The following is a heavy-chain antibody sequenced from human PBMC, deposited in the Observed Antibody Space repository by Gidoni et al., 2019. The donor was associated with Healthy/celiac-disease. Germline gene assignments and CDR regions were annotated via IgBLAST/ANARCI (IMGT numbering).Heavy chain of an antibody. J-gene: IGHJ3*02. CDR2: FCISSISI. Sequence: EVQLVESGGGLVKPGGSLRLSCAASGFTFSRDSRNWVRQATGKGLGRVSTFCISSISIYYADTVTVRFTSPRDTAKNSLFLQRISLRAEDTAVYYCAREGGLWVGVTIAFDIGGQGTMVTVSS. CDR1: GFTFSRDS. D-gene: IGHD1-26*01. CDR3: AREGGLWVGVTIAFDI. V-gene: IGHV3-21*01.